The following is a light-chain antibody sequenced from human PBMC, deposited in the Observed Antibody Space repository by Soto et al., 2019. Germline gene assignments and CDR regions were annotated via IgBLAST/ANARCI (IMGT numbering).Light chain of an antibody. CDR3: QQYGSSGT. V-gene: IGKV3-20*01. J-gene: IGKJ1*01. CDR1: QSVNSNY. Sequence: EMVMTQSPAILSVSPGESATLSCRASQSVNSNYLAWYQQHPGQPPRLLIYGISTRATGIPARFSGSGSGTDFTLTISRLEPEDFAVYYCQQYGSSGTFGQGTKVDIK. CDR2: GIS.